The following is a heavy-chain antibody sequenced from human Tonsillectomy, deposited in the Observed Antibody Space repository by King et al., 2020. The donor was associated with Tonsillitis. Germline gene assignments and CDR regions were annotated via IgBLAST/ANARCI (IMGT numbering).Heavy chain of an antibody. J-gene: IGHJ4*02. D-gene: IGHD3-22*01. Sequence: QLQESGPGLVKPSETLSLTCTVSGGSINRSSYYWGWIRQPPGKGLEWIGSIYYSGSTYYNPSLKSRVTISVDTSKNQFSLKLSSVTAADTAVYYCAMTYSYDSSGYAGYYFDYWGQGTLVTVSS. CDR1: GGSINRSSYY. CDR3: AMTYSYDSSGYAGYYFDY. V-gene: IGHV4-39*01. CDR2: IYYSGST.